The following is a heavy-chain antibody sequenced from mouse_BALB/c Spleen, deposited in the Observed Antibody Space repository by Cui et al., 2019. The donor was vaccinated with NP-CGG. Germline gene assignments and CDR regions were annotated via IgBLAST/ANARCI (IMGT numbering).Heavy chain of an antibody. D-gene: IGHD1-1*01. CDR2: IDPNRGGT. V-gene: IGHV1-72*01. CDR3: ARYDYYGSSYFDY. Sequence: QVQLQQPGAELVKPGASAKLSCKASGYTFTSYWMHWVRQRPGRGLGWIGRIDPNRGGTKYNEKFKSKATLTVDKPSSTAYRQLSSLTSEDSAVYYCARYDYYGSSYFDYWGQGTTLTVSS. CDR1: GYTFTSYW. J-gene: IGHJ2*01.